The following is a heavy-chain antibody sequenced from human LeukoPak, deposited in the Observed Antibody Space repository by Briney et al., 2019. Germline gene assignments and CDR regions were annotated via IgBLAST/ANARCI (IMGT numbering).Heavy chain of an antibody. D-gene: IGHD7-27*01. V-gene: IGHV3-7*03. CDR3: VRDKLTGAARLDY. CDR1: GFTFSEYW. Sequence: PGGSLRLSCAASGFTFSEYWMSWVRQAPGKEREWVANIKQDGSEKYYVDSVKGRFTISRDNAKNSLYLQMNSLRAEDTAVYYCVRDKLTGAARLDYWGQGTLLTVSS. CDR2: IKQDGSEK. J-gene: IGHJ4*02.